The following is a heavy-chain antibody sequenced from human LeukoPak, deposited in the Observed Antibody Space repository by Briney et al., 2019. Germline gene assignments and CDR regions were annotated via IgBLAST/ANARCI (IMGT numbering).Heavy chain of an antibody. D-gene: IGHD3-10*01. CDR3: ARNYGSGSYPDY. Sequence: PSETLSLTCSVSGYSINSGYYWGWIRQPPGKGLEWIGSIYHSGSTNYNPSLKSRVTISVDKSKNQFSLKLSSVTAADTAVYHCARNYGSGSYPDYWGQGTLVTVSS. CDR1: GYSINSGYY. CDR2: IYHSGST. V-gene: IGHV4-38-2*02. J-gene: IGHJ4*02.